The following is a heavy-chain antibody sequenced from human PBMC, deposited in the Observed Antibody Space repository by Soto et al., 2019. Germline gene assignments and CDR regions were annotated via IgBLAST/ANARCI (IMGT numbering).Heavy chain of an antibody. J-gene: IGHJ6*02. Sequence: ASVKVSFKASGYSFTSYGISWVRQAPGQGLEWMGWISAYNGNTNYAQKLQGRVTMTTDTSTSTAYMELRSLRSDDTAVYYCARDVLLAYYYGMDVWGQGTTVTVSS. CDR2: ISAYNGNT. V-gene: IGHV1-18*01. D-gene: IGHD3-10*02. CDR1: GYSFTSYG. CDR3: ARDVLLAYYYGMDV.